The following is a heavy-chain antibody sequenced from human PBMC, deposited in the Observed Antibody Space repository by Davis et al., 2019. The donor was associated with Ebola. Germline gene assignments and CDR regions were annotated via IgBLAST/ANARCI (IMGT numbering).Heavy chain of an antibody. D-gene: IGHD3-16*01. J-gene: IGHJ5*02. CDR1: GGSFSGYY. CDR2: IYYSGST. V-gene: IGHV4-34*01. CDR3: ARGSLYVWFDP. Sequence: SETLSLTCAVYGGSFSGYYWSWIRQPPGKGLEWIGSIYYSGSTYYNPSLKSRVTISVDTSKNQFSLKLSSVTAADTAVYYCARGSLYVWFDPWGQGTLVTVSS.